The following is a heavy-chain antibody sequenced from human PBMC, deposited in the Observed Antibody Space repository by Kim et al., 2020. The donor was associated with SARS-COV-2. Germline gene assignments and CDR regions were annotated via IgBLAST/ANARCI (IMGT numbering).Heavy chain of an antibody. D-gene: IGHD3-10*01. CDR1: GFTFSSYW. V-gene: IGHV3-7*01. Sequence: GGSLRLSCAASGFTFSSYWMSWVRQAPGKGLEWVANIKQDGSEKYYVDSVKGRFTISRDNAKNSLYLQMNSLKAEDTAVYYWARDFIGDWFDPWGQGTLVTVSS. J-gene: IGHJ5*02. CDR2: IKQDGSEK. CDR3: ARDFIGDWFDP.